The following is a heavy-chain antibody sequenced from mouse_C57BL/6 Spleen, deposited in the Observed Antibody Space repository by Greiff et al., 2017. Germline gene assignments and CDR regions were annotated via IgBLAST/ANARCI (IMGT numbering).Heavy chain of an antibody. D-gene: IGHD2-1*01. V-gene: IGHV2-6*01. CDR1: GFSLTSYG. CDR2: IWGVGST. Sequence: VKLMESGPGLVAPSQCLSITCTVSGFSLTSYGVAWVRQSPGKGLEWLGVIWGVGSTNYNSALKSRLSISKVNTKSQVFLKMNSLQTDDTAMYYCASGTTGLAYWGQGTLVTVSA. J-gene: IGHJ3*01. CDR3: ASGTTGLAY.